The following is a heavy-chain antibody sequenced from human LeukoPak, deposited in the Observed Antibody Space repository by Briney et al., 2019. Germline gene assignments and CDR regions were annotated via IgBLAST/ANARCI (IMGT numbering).Heavy chain of an antibody. CDR1: GFTFDDYA. V-gene: IGHV3-9*01. D-gene: IGHD3-22*01. CDR3: AKSLGYDRAAFDY. Sequence: GGSLRLSCAASGFTFDDYAMHWVRQAPGKGLEWASGISWNSGSIGYADSVKGRFTISRDNAKNSLYLQMNSLRAEDTALYYCAKSLGYDRAAFDYWGQGTLVTVSS. J-gene: IGHJ4*02. CDR2: ISWNSGSI.